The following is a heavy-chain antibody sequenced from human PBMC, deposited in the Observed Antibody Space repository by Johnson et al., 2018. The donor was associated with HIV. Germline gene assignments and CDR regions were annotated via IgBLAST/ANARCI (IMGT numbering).Heavy chain of an antibody. CDR1: GFTFDDYG. Sequence: MLLVESGGGAVRPGGSLRISCAASGFTFDDYGMSWVRQAPGKGLEWVSGINWNGGNTGYADSVKGRFTISRDNAKNSLYLQMNSLRAEDTALYYCARGGDIVLVVYAMGHDAFDIWGQGTMVTVSS. D-gene: IGHD2-8*02. CDR2: INWNGGNT. CDR3: ARGGDIVLVVYAMGHDAFDI. J-gene: IGHJ3*02. V-gene: IGHV3-20*04.